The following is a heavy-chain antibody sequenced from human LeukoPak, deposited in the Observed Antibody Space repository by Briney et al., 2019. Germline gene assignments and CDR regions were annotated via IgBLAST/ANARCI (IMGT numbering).Heavy chain of an antibody. J-gene: IGHJ6*04. D-gene: IGHD4-17*01. CDR3: ARAPWVTTIYYYYGMDV. V-gene: IGHV1-69*06. CDR1: GGTFSSYA. CDR2: IIPIFGTA. Sequence: SVKVSCKASGGTFSSYAISWVRQAPGQGLERMGGIIPIFGTANYAQKFQGRVTITADKSTSTAYMELSSLRSEDTAVYYCARAPWVTTIYYYYGMDVWGKGTTVTVSS.